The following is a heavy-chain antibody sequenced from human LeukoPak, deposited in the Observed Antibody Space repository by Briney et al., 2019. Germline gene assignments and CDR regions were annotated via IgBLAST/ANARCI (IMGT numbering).Heavy chain of an antibody. Sequence: ASVKVSCKASGYSFTGYYMHWVRQAPGQGLEWMGWINTNTGNPTYAPGFTGRFVFSLDTSVSTAYLQISSLKAEDTAVYYCARENTVTTFHYWGQGTLVTVSS. CDR3: ARENTVTTFHY. CDR1: GYSFTGYY. CDR2: INTNTGNP. D-gene: IGHD4-17*01. J-gene: IGHJ4*02. V-gene: IGHV7-4-1*02.